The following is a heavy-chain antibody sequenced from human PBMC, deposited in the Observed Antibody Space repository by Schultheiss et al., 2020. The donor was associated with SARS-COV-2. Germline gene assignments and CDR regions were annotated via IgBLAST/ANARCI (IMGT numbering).Heavy chain of an antibody. J-gene: IGHJ6*02. Sequence: GSLRLSCTVSGGSISSYYWSWIRQPAGKGLEWIGRIYTSGSTNYNPSLKSRVTISVDTSKNQFSLKLSSVTAADTAVYYCARDRRERHVYGMDVWGQGTTVTVSS. V-gene: IGHV4-4*07. CDR2: IYTSGST. D-gene: IGHD1-26*01. CDR1: GGSISSYY. CDR3: ARDRRERHVYGMDV.